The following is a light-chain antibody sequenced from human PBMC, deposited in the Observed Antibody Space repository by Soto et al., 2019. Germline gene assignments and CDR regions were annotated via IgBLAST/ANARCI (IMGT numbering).Light chain of an antibody. CDR3: CSYAGSYIWL. CDR1: SSDVGGYNY. Sequence: QSVLTQPRSVSGSPGQSVTISFTGASSDVGGYNYVSWYQQYPGKAPKLMISDVTKRPSGVPDRFSGSKSGNTASLTISGLQAEDEADYYCCSYAGSYIWLFGGGTKLTVL. J-gene: IGLJ2*01. CDR2: DVT. V-gene: IGLV2-11*01.